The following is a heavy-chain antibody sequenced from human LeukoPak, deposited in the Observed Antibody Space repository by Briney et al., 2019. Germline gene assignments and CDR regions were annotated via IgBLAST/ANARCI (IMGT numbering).Heavy chain of an antibody. V-gene: IGHV3-7*01. CDR3: ARDKIVGATYFDY. CDR1: GFTFSSYW. J-gene: IGHJ4*02. CDR2: IKQDASEI. D-gene: IGHD1-26*01. Sequence: GGSLRLSCAASGFTFSSYWMSWVRQAPGKGLEWVANIKQDASEIYYVDSVKGRFTISRDNTKNSLYLQMNSLRAEDTAVYYCARDKIVGATYFDYWGQGTLVTVSS.